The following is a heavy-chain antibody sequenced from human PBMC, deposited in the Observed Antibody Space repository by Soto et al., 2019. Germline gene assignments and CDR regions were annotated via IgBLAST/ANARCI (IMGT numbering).Heavy chain of an antibody. Sequence: SDTLALACSFSGYSISSFYYWGWIRQPPGKGLEWIGNMYHSGETYYNQSLKSRVAISVDTSKNHFSLKLSSVTAADTAVYYCARKEMTAADFDLWGQXKRVTV. D-gene: IGHD6-25*01. V-gene: IGHV4-38-2*01. CDR2: MYHSGET. J-gene: IGHJ3*01. CDR1: GYSISSFYY. CDR3: ARKEMTAADFDL.